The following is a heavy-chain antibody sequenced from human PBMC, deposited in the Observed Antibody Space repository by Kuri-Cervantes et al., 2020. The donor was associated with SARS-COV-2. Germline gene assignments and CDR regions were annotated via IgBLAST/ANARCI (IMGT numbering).Heavy chain of an antibody. CDR2: IRWDGGST. CDR1: GFTFDDYT. J-gene: IGHJ6*03. D-gene: IGHD3-10*01. V-gene: IGHV3-43*01. CDR3: ASTGRSTTRWYYMDV. Sequence: GESLKISCAASGFTFDDYTMHWVRQAPGKGLEWVSRIRWDGGSTYYADAVKGRFTISRDNSKNYLCLQINSLRTEDTALYYCASTGRSTTRWYYMDVWGKGTTVTVSS.